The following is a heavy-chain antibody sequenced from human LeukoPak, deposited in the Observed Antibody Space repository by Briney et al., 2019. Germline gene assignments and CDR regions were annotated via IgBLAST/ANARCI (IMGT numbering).Heavy chain of an antibody. CDR1: GGSISSYY. CDR2: IYYSGST. Sequence: ASETLSLTCTVSGGSISSYYWSWIRQPPGKGLEWIGYIYYSGSTNYNPSLKSRVTISVDTSKNQFSLKLSSVTAADTAVYYCARAHDLPYYFDYWGQGTLVTVSS. J-gene: IGHJ4*02. V-gene: IGHV4-59*01. CDR3: ARAHDLPYYFDY.